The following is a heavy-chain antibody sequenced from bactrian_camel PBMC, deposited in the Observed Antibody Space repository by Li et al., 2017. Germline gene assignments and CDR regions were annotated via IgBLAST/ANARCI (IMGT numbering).Heavy chain of an antibody. Sequence: QVLLVESGGGSVQSGGSLRLSCAVSGNNGSTVCLGWFRQVPGKGLEWVSAINSDGGFTYYADSVKGRFTISRDNAKNTLSLQMNDLKPEDTAMYYCAADGSFSVRPLSSSAYRSWGQGTQVTVS. CDR3: AADGSFSVRPLSSSAYRS. CDR1: GNNGSTVC. CDR2: INSDGGFT. D-gene: IGHD6*01. J-gene: IGHJ4*01. V-gene: IGHV3S1*01.